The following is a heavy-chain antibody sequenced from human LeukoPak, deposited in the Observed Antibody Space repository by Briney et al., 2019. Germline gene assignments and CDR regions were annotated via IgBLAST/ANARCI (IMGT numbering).Heavy chain of an antibody. V-gene: IGHV4-30-2*01. CDR3: ARVAAAGYYGMDV. J-gene: IGHJ6*04. Sequence: SVTLSLTCAVSVDSISCGGYSGSWSRQPPGRGLEWIGYIYHSRSPYYNPCLMRRVTISVDRSKNQFSLKLGSVTAADTAVYYCARVAAAGYYGMDVWGKGTTVTVSS. CDR1: VDSISCGGYS. D-gene: IGHD6-13*01. CDR2: IYHSRSP.